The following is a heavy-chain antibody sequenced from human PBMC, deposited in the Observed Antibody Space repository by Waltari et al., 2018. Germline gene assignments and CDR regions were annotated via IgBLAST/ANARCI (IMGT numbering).Heavy chain of an antibody. CDR2: IFYTGNT. J-gene: IGHJ2*01. V-gene: IGHV4-31*03. Sequence: VQLQESGPGLVKPSQTLSLTCKVPGDYISSGDYYWTWIRQHPGKGLEWIGYIFYTGNTCYTPSLKSRVTISVDTSQNQFSLHLNYMTAADTAVYFCARFPRVTRSWYFDVWGRGTQVTVSS. CDR1: GDYISSGDYY. CDR3: ARFPRVTRSWYFDV. D-gene: IGHD4-17*01.